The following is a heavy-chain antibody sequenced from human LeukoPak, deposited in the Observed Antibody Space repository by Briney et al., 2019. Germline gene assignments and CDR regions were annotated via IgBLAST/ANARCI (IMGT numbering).Heavy chain of an antibody. CDR2: INPNSGGT. J-gene: IGHJ5*02. CDR1: GYTFTGYY. D-gene: IGHD3-3*01. CDR3: AREYYDFSSGYYRRNWFDP. Sequence: ASVKVSCKASGYTFTGYYMHWVRQAPGQGLEWMGWINPNSGGTNYAQKFQGRVTMTRDTSISTAYMELSRLRSDDTAVYYCAREYYDFSSGYYRRNWFDPWGQGTLVTVSS. V-gene: IGHV1-2*02.